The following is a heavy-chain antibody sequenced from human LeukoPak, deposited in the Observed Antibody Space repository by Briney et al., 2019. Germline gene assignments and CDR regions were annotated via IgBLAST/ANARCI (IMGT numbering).Heavy chain of an antibody. CDR1: GGTFSSYA. J-gene: IGHJ4*02. D-gene: IGHD2-8*01. CDR3: AATLGYCTNGVCYTQGGGSRYFDY. V-gene: IGHV1-69*05. CDR2: IIPIFGTA. Sequence: SVKVSCKASGGTFSSYAISWVRQAPGQGLEWMGRIIPIFGTANYAQKFQGRVTITTDESTSTAYMELSSLRSEDTAVYYCAATLGYCTNGVCYTQGGGSRYFDYWGQGTLVTVSS.